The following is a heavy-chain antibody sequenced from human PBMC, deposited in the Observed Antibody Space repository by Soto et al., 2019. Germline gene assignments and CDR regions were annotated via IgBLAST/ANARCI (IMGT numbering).Heavy chain of an antibody. CDR2: IYYSGST. CDR1: GGSISSSSNY. J-gene: IGHJ4*02. D-gene: IGHD5-18*01. V-gene: IGHV4-39*01. CDR3: AIALRIGNNYEKN. Sequence: SETLSLTCTVSGGSISSSSNYWGWIRQPPGKGLEWIGSIYYSGSTYYNPSLKSRVTISVDTSKNQFSLKLSSVTAADTAVYYCAIALRIGNNYEKNWGPGTLVTVSS.